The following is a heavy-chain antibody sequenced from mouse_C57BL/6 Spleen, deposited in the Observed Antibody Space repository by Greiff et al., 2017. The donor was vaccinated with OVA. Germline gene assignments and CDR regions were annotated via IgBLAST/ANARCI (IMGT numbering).Heavy chain of an antibody. J-gene: IGHJ4*01. D-gene: IGHD2-4*01. CDR2: INPGSGGT. Sequence: VQLQQSGAELVRPGTSVKVSCKASGYAFTNYLIEWVKQRPGQGLEWIGVINPGSGGTNYNEKFKGKATLTADKSSSTAYMQLSSLTSEDSAVYFCARDDYDDYAMDYWGQGTSVTVSS. CDR3: ARDDYDDYAMDY. V-gene: IGHV1-54*01. CDR1: GYAFTNYL.